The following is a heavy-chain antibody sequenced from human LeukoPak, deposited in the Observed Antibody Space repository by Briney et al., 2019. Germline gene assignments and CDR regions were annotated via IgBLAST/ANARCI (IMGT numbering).Heavy chain of an antibody. V-gene: IGHV4-30-2*01. Sequence: SQTLSLTCTVSGGSISSGGYYWSWIRQPPGKGLEWIGYIYHSGSTNYNPSLKSRVTISVDTSKNQFSLKLSSVTAADTAVYYCARESRYRVRGVNPPYFDYWGQGTLVTVSS. J-gene: IGHJ4*02. CDR2: IYHSGST. D-gene: IGHD3-10*01. CDR1: GGSISSGGYY. CDR3: ARESRYRVRGVNPPYFDY.